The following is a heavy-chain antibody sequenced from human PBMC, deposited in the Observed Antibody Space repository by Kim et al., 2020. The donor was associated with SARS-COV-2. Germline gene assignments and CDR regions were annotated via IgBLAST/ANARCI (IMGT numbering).Heavy chain of an antibody. CDR2: IYYSGST. CDR1: GGSISSYY. Sequence: SETLSLTCTVSGGSISSYYWSWIRQPPGKGLEWIGYIYYSGSTNYNPSLKSRVTISVDTSKNQFSLKLSSVTAADTAVYYCARGSHVSHLRQVATQYFDLWGRGTLVTVSS. CDR3: ARGSHVSHLRQVATQYFDL. J-gene: IGHJ2*01. V-gene: IGHV4-59*01. D-gene: IGHD5-12*01.